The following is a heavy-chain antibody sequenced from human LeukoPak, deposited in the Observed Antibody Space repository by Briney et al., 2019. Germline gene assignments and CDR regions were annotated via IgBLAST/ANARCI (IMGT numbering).Heavy chain of an antibody. CDR3: ARVSGYSYGSEYYFDY. Sequence: GGSLRLSCAASGFTFSSYSMNWVRQAPGKGLEWVSSISSSSSYIYYADSVKGRFTISRDNAKNSLYLQMNSLRAEDTAVYYCARVSGYSYGSEYYFDYWGQGTLVTVSS. V-gene: IGHV3-21*01. D-gene: IGHD5-18*01. CDR2: ISSSSSYI. J-gene: IGHJ4*02. CDR1: GFTFSSYS.